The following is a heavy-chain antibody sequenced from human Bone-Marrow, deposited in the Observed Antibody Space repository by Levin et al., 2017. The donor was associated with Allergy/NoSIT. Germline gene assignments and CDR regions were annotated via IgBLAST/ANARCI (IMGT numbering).Heavy chain of an antibody. CDR2: ISYDGSNK. J-gene: IGHJ6*02. V-gene: IGHV3-30-3*01. CDR3: ASPSGYSYGPIPPHTYGMDV. Sequence: GGSLRLSCAASGFTFSSYAMHWVRQAPGKGLEWVAVISYDGSNKYYADSVKGRFTISRDNSKNTLYLQMNSLRAEDTAVYYCASPSGYSYGPIPPHTYGMDVWGQGTTVTVSS. D-gene: IGHD5-18*01. CDR1: GFTFSSYA.